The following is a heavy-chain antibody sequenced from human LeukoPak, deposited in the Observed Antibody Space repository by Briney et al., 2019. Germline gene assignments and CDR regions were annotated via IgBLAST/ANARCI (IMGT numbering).Heavy chain of an antibody. D-gene: IGHD5-12*01. Sequence: GASVTVSCTASGYAFTFYYMHWVRQAPGQGLEWMGWITPNSGGTNYAQKFQGRVTMTSDTSISTAYMELSRLRSNDSAVYYCARVYRWLHPNDAFDIWGQGTMVTVSS. CDR3: ARVYRWLHPNDAFDI. CDR1: GYAFTFYY. CDR2: ITPNSGGT. V-gene: IGHV1-2*02. J-gene: IGHJ3*02.